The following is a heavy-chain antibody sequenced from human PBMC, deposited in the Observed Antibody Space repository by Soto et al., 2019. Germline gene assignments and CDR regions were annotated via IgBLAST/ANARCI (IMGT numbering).Heavy chain of an antibody. D-gene: IGHD6-13*01. V-gene: IGHV4-59*01. J-gene: IGHJ4*02. CDR1: GGSISSYY. CDR3: ARVAAAGTYFDY. CDR2: IYYSGST. Sequence: SETLSLTCIVSGGSISSYYWSWIRQPPGKGLEWIGYIYYSGSTNYNPSLKSRVTISVDTSKNQFSLKLSSVTAADTAVYYCARVAAAGTYFDYWGQGTLVTVSS.